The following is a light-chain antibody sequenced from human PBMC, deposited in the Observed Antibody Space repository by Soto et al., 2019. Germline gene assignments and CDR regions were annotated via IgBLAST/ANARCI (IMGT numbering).Light chain of an antibody. J-gene: IGKJ1*01. CDR3: QQRSKRPPWT. Sequence: EIVMTQSPGTLSVSPGERATLSCRASQSVSINLAWYQQKPGQAPRLLIYDASTRATGIPPRFSGTGSGTDFTLTISSLEPEDFAVYYCQQRSKRPPWTFGQGTKVDI. CDR1: QSVSIN. CDR2: DAS. V-gene: IGKV3-11*01.